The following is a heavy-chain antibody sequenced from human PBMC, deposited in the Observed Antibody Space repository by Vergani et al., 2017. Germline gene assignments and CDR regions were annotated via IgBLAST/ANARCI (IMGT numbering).Heavy chain of an antibody. J-gene: IGHJ5*02. Sequence: EVQLVESGGGLVQPGRSLRLSCAASGFTFDDYAMHWVRQAPGKGLEWVSGISWNSGSIGYADSVKGRFTISRDNAKNSLYLQMNSLRAEDTALYYCARGSYSRGWTWGQGTLVTVSS. CDR3: ARGSYSRGWT. CDR1: GFTFDDYA. CDR2: ISWNSGSI. V-gene: IGHV3-9*01. D-gene: IGHD6-19*01.